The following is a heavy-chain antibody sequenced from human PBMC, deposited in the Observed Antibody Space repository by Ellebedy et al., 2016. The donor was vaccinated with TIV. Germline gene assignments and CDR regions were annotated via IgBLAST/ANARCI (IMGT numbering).Heavy chain of an antibody. CDR3: ARETWQYKKETWQYKKSWYGGVDC. Sequence: GGSLRLSXAASGFTFNNFWMSWVRQTPGKGLEWVANIKQDGSNTYYVDSVKGRFTISRDNAKNSLFLQMNSLRAEDTAVYYCARETWQYKKETWQYKKSWYGGVDCWGQGTLVTVSS. V-gene: IGHV3-7*01. CDR1: GFTFNNFW. D-gene: IGHD4-23*01. J-gene: IGHJ4*02. CDR2: IKQDGSNT.